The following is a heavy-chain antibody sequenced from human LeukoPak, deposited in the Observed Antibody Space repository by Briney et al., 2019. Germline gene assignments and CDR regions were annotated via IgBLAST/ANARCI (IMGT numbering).Heavy chain of an antibody. Sequence: GRSLRLSCAASGFTFSSYAMHWVRQAPGKGLEWVAVISYDGSNKYYADSVKGRFTISRDNSKNTLYLQMNGLRAEDTAVYYCARDPLAEHYFDYWGQGTLVTVSS. D-gene: IGHD6-13*01. CDR3: ARDPLAEHYFDY. V-gene: IGHV3-30-3*01. CDR1: GFTFSSYA. CDR2: ISYDGSNK. J-gene: IGHJ4*02.